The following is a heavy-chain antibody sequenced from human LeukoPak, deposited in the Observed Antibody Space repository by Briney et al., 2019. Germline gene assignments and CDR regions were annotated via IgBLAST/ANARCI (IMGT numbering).Heavy chain of an antibody. D-gene: IGHD3-22*01. CDR3: ARGGSGYYLYFDY. CDR2: ISSSSSYI. CDR1: GFPFSSYS. Sequence: KPGGSLRLSCAASGFPFSSYSMNWVRQAPGKGLEWVSSISSSSSYIYYADSVKGRFTISRDNAKNSLYLQMNSLRAEDTAVYYCARGGSGYYLYFDYWGQGTLVTVSS. J-gene: IGHJ4*02. V-gene: IGHV3-21*01.